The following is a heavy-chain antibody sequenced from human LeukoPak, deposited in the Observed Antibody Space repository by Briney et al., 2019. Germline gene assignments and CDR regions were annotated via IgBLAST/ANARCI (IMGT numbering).Heavy chain of an antibody. J-gene: IGHJ4*02. CDR3: ARWHRLVY. V-gene: IGHV5-10-1*01. CDR1: GYSFTSYW. Sequence: GESLRFSCQGSGYSFTSYWINWVRQLPGKGLEWMGRIDPSDSYTNYSPSFQGHVTISADKSISTAYLQRSSLKASDTAIDYCARWHRLVYWGQGTLVTVSP. CDR2: IDPSDSYT.